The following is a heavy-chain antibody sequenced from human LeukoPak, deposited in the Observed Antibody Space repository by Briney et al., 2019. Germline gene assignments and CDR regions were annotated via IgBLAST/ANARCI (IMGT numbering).Heavy chain of an antibody. Sequence: SETLSLTCAVYGGSFSGYYLSWIRQPPGKGLEWIGGINHSGSTTYTPSLKSRVNISVATSKNLFSLKLSSVTAADTAVYYCARGRVAIFGVVIRAFDIWGQGTMVTVSS. CDR1: GGSFSGYY. J-gene: IGHJ3*02. V-gene: IGHV4-34*01. CDR3: ARGRVAIFGVVIRAFDI. CDR2: INHSGST. D-gene: IGHD3-3*01.